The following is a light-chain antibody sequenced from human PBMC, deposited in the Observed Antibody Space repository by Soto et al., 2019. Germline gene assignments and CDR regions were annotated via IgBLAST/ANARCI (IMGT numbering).Light chain of an antibody. CDR2: LGS. Sequence: DIVITHSLLSLPVTPGEPASISCRSSQSLLHSNGYNYLDWYLQKPGQSPQLLIYLGSNRASGVPDRFSGSGSGTDFTLKISRVEAEDVGVYYCMQALQTPLTFGGGTKVDIK. J-gene: IGKJ4*01. V-gene: IGKV2-28*01. CDR1: QSLLHSNGYNY. CDR3: MQALQTPLT.